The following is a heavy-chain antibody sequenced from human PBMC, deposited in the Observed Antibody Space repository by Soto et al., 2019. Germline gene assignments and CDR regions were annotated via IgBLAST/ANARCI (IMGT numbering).Heavy chain of an antibody. V-gene: IGHV3-48*01. D-gene: IGHD4-17*01. CDR1: GFTFSSYS. J-gene: IGHJ4*02. Sequence: GGSLRLSCAASGFTFSSYSMNWVRQAPGKGLEWVSYISSSSTIYYADSVKGRFTISRDNAKNSLYLQMNSLRAEDTAVYYCARDRWNDYGSDYWGQGTLVTVSS. CDR2: ISSSSTI. CDR3: ARDRWNDYGSDY.